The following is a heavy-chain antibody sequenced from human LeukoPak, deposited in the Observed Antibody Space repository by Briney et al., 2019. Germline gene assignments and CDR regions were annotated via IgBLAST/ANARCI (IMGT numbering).Heavy chain of an antibody. Sequence: PGGSLRLSCAASGLTFSAYNMHWVRQAPGKGLEWVSYISTSGTTKYYADSVKGRFTISRDNAKNSLYLQMNSLRAEDTAVYYCAREGMYYYDSSGSFDYWGQGTLVTVSS. CDR3: AREGMYYYDSSGSFDY. J-gene: IGHJ4*02. CDR2: ISTSGTTK. CDR1: GLTFSAYN. V-gene: IGHV3-48*01. D-gene: IGHD3-22*01.